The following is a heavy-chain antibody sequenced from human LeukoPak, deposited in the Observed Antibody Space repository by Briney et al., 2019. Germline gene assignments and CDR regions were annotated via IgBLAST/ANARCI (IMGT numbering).Heavy chain of an antibody. V-gene: IGHV1-3*01. D-gene: IGHD5-24*01. Sequence: ASVKVSCKASGYTFTSYAKHWVRQAPGQRLEWMGWINAGNGDTKYSQKFQGRVTITRDTSASTAYMELSSLRSEDTAVYLCARGSRDGYNYPGDYWGQGTLVTVSS. CDR1: GYTFTSYA. J-gene: IGHJ4*02. CDR2: INAGNGDT. CDR3: ARGSRDGYNYPGDY.